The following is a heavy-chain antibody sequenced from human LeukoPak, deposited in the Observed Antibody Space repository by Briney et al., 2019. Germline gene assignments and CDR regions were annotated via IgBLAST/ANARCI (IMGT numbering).Heavy chain of an antibody. Sequence: SGPALVKPTQTLTLTCTFTGFSLNTATMCVSWIRQPPGKALEWLARIDWDDDKYYSTSLKTRLTVSKDTYKNQVVLTMTNMDPVDTATYHCARMRSDSSGGSEFYFDFWGQGVLVTVSS. CDR1: GFSLNTATMC. CDR3: ARMRSDSSGGSEFYFDF. D-gene: IGHD6-19*01. V-gene: IGHV2-70*11. CDR2: IDWDDDK. J-gene: IGHJ4*02.